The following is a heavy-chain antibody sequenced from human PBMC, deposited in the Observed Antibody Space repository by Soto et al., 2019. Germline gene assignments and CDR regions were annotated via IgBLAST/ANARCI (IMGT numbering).Heavy chain of an antibody. CDR3: ARGEDGYSSSWYLWLEP. J-gene: IGHJ5*02. CDR1: GSTFTGYY. CDR2: INPNSGGT. V-gene: IGHV1-2*02. D-gene: IGHD6-13*01. Sequence: ASVKASCKASGSTFTGYYMHWVRQAPGQGLELMGWINPNSGGTNYAQKFQGRVTMTRDTSISTAYMELSRLRSDDTAVYYCARGEDGYSSSWYLWLEPWGQGTLVTVSS.